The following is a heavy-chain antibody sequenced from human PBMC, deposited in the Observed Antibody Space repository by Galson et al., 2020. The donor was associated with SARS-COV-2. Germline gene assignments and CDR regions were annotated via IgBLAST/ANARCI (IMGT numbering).Heavy chain of an antibody. CDR2: IYYSGST. J-gene: IGHJ5*02. CDR3: ARDPEVGSRSCDR. CDR1: GGSVSSGSDY. Sequence: SETLSLTCTVSGGSVSSGSDYWSWIRQPPGKGLEWIGYIYYSGSTNYNPSLKSRVTISVDTSKNQFSLKLRSVTAADTAVYYCARDPEVGSRSCDRWGQGTLVTVSS. D-gene: IGHD1-26*01. V-gene: IGHV4-61*01.